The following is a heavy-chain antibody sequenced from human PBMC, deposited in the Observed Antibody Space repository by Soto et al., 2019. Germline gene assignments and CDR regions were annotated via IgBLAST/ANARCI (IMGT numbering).Heavy chain of an antibody. Sequence: SETLSLTCAVSGGSISSGNSYAWSWIRQPPGKGLEWIGSISHTGRTSYNPSLKGRVTMSVDKSKNQFSLKLSSVTASDMAVYYCARAVAPYLGTWFDPWGQGSLVTVSS. J-gene: IGHJ5*02. V-gene: IGHV4-30-2*01. CDR1: GGSISSGNSYA. D-gene: IGHD3-16*01. CDR2: ISHTGRT. CDR3: ARAVAPYLGTWFDP.